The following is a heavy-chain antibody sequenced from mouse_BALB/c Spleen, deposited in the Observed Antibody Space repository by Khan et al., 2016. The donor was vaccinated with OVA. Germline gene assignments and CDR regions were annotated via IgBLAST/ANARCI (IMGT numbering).Heavy chain of an antibody. J-gene: IGHJ3*01. CDR2: ISSGDST. CDR1: GFTFSNYA. V-gene: IGHV5-6-5*01. Sequence: EVKLLESGGGSVKPGGSLKLSCAASGFTFSNYAMSWVRQSPEKRLEWVASISSGDSTYYPDSVKGRFTISRDNARNILYLQMSSLRSEDTAMYYCARDYWFAYWGQGTLVTVSA. CDR3: ARDYWFAY.